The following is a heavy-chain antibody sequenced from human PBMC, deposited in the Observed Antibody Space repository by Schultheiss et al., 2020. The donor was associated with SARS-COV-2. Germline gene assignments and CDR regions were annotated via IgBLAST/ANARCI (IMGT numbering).Heavy chain of an antibody. J-gene: IGHJ4*02. D-gene: IGHD3-16*02. CDR3: ARSRIRYYDYVWGSYRSYYFDY. CDR2: ISSNGGST. V-gene: IGHV3-64D*06. CDR1: GFTFSSYA. Sequence: GGSLRLSCSASGFTFSSYAMHWVRQAPGKGLEYVSAISSNGGSTYYADSVKGRFTISRDNSKNTLYLQMSSLRAEDTAVYYCARSRIRYYDYVWGSYRSYYFDYWGQGTLVTVSS.